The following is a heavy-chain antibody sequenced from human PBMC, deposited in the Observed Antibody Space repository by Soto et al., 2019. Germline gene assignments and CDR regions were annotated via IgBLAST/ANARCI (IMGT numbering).Heavy chain of an antibody. V-gene: IGHV3-7*03. CDR1: GFIMRNYW. Sequence: PGGSLRLSCADSGFIMRNYWMSWVRHAPGMGLQWVASIKEDGSEKYYVDPVKGRFTISRENAKNSLYLQMNSLRAEDTAVYYCARYRSLDPWGQGILVTVSS. CDR3: ARYRSLDP. J-gene: IGHJ5*02. D-gene: IGHD3-16*02. CDR2: IKEDGSEK.